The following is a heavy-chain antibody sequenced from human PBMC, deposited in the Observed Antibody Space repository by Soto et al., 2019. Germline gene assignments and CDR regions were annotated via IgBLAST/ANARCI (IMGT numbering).Heavy chain of an antibody. CDR1: VVSISSYY. D-gene: IGHD3-22*01. J-gene: IGHJ3*02. V-gene: IGHV4-4*07. CDR3: ARDLGYSYDSSGSHGAFDI. CDR2: IYTSGST. Sequence: SETLSLTCTVSVVSISSYYWSWIRHPAGKGLEWIGRIYTSGSTNYNPSLKSRVTMSVDTSKNQFSLKLSSVTAADTAVYYCARDLGYSYDSSGSHGAFDIWGQGTMVTVSS.